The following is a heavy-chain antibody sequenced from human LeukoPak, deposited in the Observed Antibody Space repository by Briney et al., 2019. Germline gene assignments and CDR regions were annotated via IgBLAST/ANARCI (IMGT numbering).Heavy chain of an antibody. CDR1: GFTFSSYS. J-gene: IGHJ4*02. CDR2: ITSSSTNI. V-gene: IGHV3-48*01. CDR3: AYSYGPYYYDY. D-gene: IGHD5-18*01. Sequence: PAGSLRLSCAASGFTFSSYSMNWVRQAPGKGLEWVSYITSSSTNIYYADSVKGRFTISRDNAKNSLYLQMNSLRAEDTAVYYCAYSYGPYYYDYWGQGTLVTVSS.